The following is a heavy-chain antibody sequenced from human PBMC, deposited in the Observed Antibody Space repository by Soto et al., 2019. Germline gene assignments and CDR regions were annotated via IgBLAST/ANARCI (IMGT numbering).Heavy chain of an antibody. CDR2: ISDSGGNI. V-gene: IGHV3-23*01. D-gene: IGHD3-3*01. J-gene: IGHJ4*02. Sequence: EVQLLESGGGLVQPGGSLRLSCATSGFTFSSYAMNWVRQAPGKGLEWVSAISDSGGNIYYADSVKGRFTISRDNSTNTLYLQMNSLRAEDTAVYYCAARVAQGYWGQGTLVTVSS. CDR3: AARVAQGY. CDR1: GFTFSSYA.